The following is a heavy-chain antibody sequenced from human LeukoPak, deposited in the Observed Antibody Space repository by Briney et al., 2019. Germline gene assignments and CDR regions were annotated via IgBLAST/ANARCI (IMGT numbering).Heavy chain of an antibody. CDR3: AREDYYGSGSYLEMDV. V-gene: IGHV4-59*12. J-gene: IGHJ6*04. D-gene: IGHD3-10*01. Sequence: SETLSLTCTVSGGSISSYYWSWIRQPPGKGLEWIGYIYYSGSTNYNPSLKSRVTMSVDTSKNQFSLKLSSVTAADTAVYYCAREDYYGSGSYLEMDVWGKGTTVTISS. CDR1: GGSISSYY. CDR2: IYYSGST.